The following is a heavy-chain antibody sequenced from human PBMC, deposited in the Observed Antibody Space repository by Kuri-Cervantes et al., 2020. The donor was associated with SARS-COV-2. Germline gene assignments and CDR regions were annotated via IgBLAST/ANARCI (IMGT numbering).Heavy chain of an antibody. D-gene: IGHD3-22*01. J-gene: IGHJ4*02. CDR2: ISSNGDST. Sequence: GESLKISCAASGFTFSNYAMYWVRQAPGKGLEYVSAISSNGDSTYYADSVKGRFTISRGNAKNSLYLQMNSLRDGDTAVYYCAREGYYDSSGYFDYWGQGTLVTVSS. CDR3: AREGYYDSSGYFDY. CDR1: GFTFSNYA. V-gene: IGHV3-64*02.